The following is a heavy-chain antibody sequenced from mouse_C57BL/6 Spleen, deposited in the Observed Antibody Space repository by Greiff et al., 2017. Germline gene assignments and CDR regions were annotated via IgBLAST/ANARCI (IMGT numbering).Heavy chain of an antibody. CDR3: ARYDARDYFDY. D-gene: IGHD2-3*01. CDR2: INPYNGDT. CDR1: GYSFTGYF. Sequence: VQLQQSGPELVKPGDSVKISCKASGYSFTGYFMNWVMQSHGKSLEWIGRINPYNGDTFYNQKFKGKATLTVDKSSSTAHMELRSLTSEDSAVYYCARYDARDYFDYWGQGTTLTGSS. V-gene: IGHV1-20*01. J-gene: IGHJ2*01.